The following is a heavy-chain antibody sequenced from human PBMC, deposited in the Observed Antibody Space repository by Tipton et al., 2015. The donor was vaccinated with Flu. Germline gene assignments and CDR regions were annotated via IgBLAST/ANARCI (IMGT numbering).Heavy chain of an antibody. CDR1: GGSISAGSITSVHYY. J-gene: IGHJ3*02. V-gene: IGHV4-39*01. Sequence: TLSLTCTVSGGSISAGSITSVHYYWGWIRQPPGEGLEWIGSIFTSGSTYYDPSLRSRVIISVDTSKNQFSLRLSSVTAADTAVYYCVRRRAGYSSGQIDAFDIWGQGTMVTVSP. D-gene: IGHD6-19*01. CDR2: IFTSGST. CDR3: VRRRAGYSSGQIDAFDI.